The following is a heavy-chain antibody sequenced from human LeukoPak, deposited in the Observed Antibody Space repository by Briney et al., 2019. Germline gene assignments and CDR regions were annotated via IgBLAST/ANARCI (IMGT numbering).Heavy chain of an antibody. CDR3: AEELSYGFDY. CDR1: GFTFRNFA. D-gene: IGHD4-17*01. CDR2: VSSDGTYT. J-gene: IGHJ4*02. Sequence: GGSLRLSCSASGFTFRNFAIHWVRQAPGKGLEYVSAVSSDGTYTDYADSVKGRFTISRDNSKNTLYLQMSSLRTEDTAVYYCAEELSYGFDYWGQGTLVTVSS. V-gene: IGHV3-64D*09.